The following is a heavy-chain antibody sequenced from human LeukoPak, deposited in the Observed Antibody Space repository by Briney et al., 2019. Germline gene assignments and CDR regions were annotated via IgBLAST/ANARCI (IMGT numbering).Heavy chain of an antibody. J-gene: IGHJ6*03. Sequence: GGSLRLSCAASGFTVSSNYMSWVRQAPGKGLEWVSVIYSGGSTYYADSVKGRCTISRDNSKNTLYLQMNSLRAEDTAVYYCASPTGYSFMDVWGQGTTVTVSS. CDR1: GFTVSSNY. V-gene: IGHV3-66*01. D-gene: IGHD2-8*02. CDR2: IYSGGST. CDR3: ASPTGYSFMDV.